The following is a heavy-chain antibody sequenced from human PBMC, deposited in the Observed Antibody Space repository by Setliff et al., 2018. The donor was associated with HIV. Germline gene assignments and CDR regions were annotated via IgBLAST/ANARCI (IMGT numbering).Heavy chain of an antibody. CDR3: ARAEMATIVAFDI. D-gene: IGHD5-12*01. CDR2: LYYRGTT. Sequence: WIRQPPGKGPEWIGSLYYRGTTHYNPSLKSRVTISVDTSKNHFSLKLTSVTAADTAVYYCARAEMATIVAFDIWGQGTMVTVSS. J-gene: IGHJ3*02. V-gene: IGHV4-39*07.